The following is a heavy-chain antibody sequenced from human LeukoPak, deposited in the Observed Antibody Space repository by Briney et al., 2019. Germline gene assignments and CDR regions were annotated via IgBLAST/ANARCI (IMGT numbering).Heavy chain of an antibody. J-gene: IGHJ4*02. D-gene: IGHD4-17*01. V-gene: IGHV1-69*01. Sequence: GASVTVSFTASGGTFSSYAISWVRQAPGQGLERMGGIIPIFGTANYAQKFQGRVTITADESTSTAYMELSSLRSEDTAVYYCARDLDGDYVLDYWGQGTLVTVSS. CDR2: IIPIFGTA. CDR3: ARDLDGDYVLDY. CDR1: GGTFSSYA.